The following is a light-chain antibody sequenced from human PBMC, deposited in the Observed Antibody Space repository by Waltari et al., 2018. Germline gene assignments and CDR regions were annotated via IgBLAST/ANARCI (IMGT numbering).Light chain of an antibody. Sequence: DIVMTQSPDSLAVSLGERATINCKSSQSVLYSSKNKNYLAWDQKKPGQPPKLLIYWASTRESWVPDRFSGSGSGTDFTLTISSLQAEDVAVYYCQQYYSTPLTFGGGTKVEIK. CDR3: QQYYSTPLT. V-gene: IGKV4-1*01. CDR1: QSVLYSSKNKNY. J-gene: IGKJ4*01. CDR2: WAS.